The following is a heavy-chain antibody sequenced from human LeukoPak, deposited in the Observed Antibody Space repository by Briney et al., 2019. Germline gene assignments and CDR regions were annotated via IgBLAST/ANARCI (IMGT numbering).Heavy chain of an antibody. J-gene: IGHJ4*02. CDR1: GYTFTGYY. CDR2: INPNSGGT. D-gene: IGHD3-10*01. Sequence: GASVKVSCKASGYTFTGYYMHWVRQAPGQGLKWMGWINPNSGGTNYAQKFQGRVTMTRDTSISTAYMELSRLRSDDTAVYYCARGWSLLWFGEGYFDYWGQGTLVTVSS. CDR3: ARGWSLLWFGEGYFDY. V-gene: IGHV1-2*02.